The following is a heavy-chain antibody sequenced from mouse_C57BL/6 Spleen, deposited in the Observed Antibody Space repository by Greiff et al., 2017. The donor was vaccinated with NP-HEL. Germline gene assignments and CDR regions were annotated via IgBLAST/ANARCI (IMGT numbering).Heavy chain of an antibody. CDR1: GYTFTSYW. Sequence: QVHVKQPGTELVKPGASVKLSCKASGYTFTSYWMHWVKQRPGQGLEWIGNINPSNGGTNYNEKFKSKATLTVDKSSSTAYMQLSSLTSEDSAVYYCARTHYYGSSRWYFDVWGTGTTVTVSS. J-gene: IGHJ1*03. D-gene: IGHD1-1*01. CDR3: ARTHYYGSSRWYFDV. V-gene: IGHV1-53*01. CDR2: INPSNGGT.